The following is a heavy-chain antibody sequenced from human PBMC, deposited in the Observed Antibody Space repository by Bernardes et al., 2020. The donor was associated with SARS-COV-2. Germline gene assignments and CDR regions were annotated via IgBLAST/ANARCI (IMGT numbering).Heavy chain of an antibody. CDR1: GFTFSTSA. J-gene: IGHJ5*02. Sequence: GGSLRLSCSASGFTFSTSAMHWVRQAPGKRLEYVSGISNNGGRTFYADSVKGRFTISRDNSKNTLYVQMTSLRGEDTAVYYCVRDRCADGECNWFDPWGQGTLVTVSS. V-gene: IGHV3-64*05. D-gene: IGHD2-8*01. CDR3: VRDRCADGECNWFDP. CDR2: ISNNGGRT.